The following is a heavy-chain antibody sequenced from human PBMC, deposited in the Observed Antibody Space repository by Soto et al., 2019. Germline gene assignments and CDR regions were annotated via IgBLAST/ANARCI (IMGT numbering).Heavy chain of an antibody. Sequence: FQGRVTITADKSTSTAYMELSSLRSEDTAVYYCARGGPYWYFDLWCRGTLVTVSS. V-gene: IGHV1-69*04. D-gene: IGHD3-10*01. J-gene: IGHJ2*01. CDR3: ARGGPYWYFDL.